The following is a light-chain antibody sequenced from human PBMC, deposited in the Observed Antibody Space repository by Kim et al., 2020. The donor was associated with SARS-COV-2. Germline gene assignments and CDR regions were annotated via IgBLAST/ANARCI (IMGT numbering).Light chain of an antibody. Sequence: GQSITSSCTGTSSDVGGYDYISWYQQHPGKVPKLLIYDLTKRSSGISDRFSVSKSGNVASLTISGLQAEDEADYYCASYTSTSTFVFGTGTKVTVL. J-gene: IGLJ1*01. CDR2: DLT. CDR3: ASYTSTSTFV. V-gene: IGLV2-14*03. CDR1: SSDVGGYDY.